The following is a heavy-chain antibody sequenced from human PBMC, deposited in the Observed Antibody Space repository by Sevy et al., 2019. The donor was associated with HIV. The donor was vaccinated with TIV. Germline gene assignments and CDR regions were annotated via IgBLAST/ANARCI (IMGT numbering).Heavy chain of an antibody. CDR3: VRDRRNYGGQYFDY. CDR1: GFTFSDYY. J-gene: IGHJ4*02. D-gene: IGHD4-17*01. Sequence: GGSLRLSCVASGFTFSDYYMSWIRQAPGKGLEWVSDISSGSTYTKYADSVKGRFTNSRDNAKNSLYLQTNSLRVEDTAEYYCVRDRRNYGGQYFDYWGQGTLVTVSS. V-gene: IGHV3-11*06. CDR2: ISSGSTYT.